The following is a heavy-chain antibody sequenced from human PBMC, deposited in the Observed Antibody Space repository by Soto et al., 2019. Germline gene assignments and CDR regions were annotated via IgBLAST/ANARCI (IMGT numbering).Heavy chain of an antibody. D-gene: IGHD2-2*01. CDR2: IIPILGIA. CDR3: ARDPDIVVVPAAMDNWFDP. J-gene: IGHJ5*02. V-gene: IGHV1-69*08. CDR1: GGTFSSYT. Sequence: QVQLVQSGAEVKKPGSSVKVSCKASGGTFSSYTISWVRQAPGQGLEWMGRIIPILGIANYAQKFQGRVTITADKSTSTGYMELSSLRSEDTAVYYCARDPDIVVVPAAMDNWFDPWGQGTLVTVSS.